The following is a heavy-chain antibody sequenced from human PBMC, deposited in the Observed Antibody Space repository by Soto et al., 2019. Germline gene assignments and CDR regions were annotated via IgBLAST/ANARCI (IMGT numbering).Heavy chain of an antibody. Sequence: GASVKVSCKASGGTFSSYAISRVRQAPGQGLEWMGGIIPIFGTANYAQKFQGRVTITADESTSTAYMELSSLRSEDTAVYYCARLEYDYVWGSYRRYNWFDPWGQGTLVTVSS. V-gene: IGHV1-69*13. CDR3: ARLEYDYVWGSYRRYNWFDP. CDR1: GGTFSSYA. D-gene: IGHD3-16*02. CDR2: IIPIFGTA. J-gene: IGHJ5*02.